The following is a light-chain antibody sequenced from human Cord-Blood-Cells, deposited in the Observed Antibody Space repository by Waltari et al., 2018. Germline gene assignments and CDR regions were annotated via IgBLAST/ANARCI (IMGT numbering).Light chain of an antibody. CDR2: DVS. CDR3: SSYTSSSTWV. V-gene: IGLV2-14*01. J-gene: IGLJ3*02. CDR1: SSDGGGYNY. Sequence: QSALTQPASVSGSPGQSITISCTGTSSDGGGYNYVSWYQQHPGKAPKLIIYDVSKRPSVVSNRFSGSKSGNTASLTISGLQAEDEADYYCSSYTSSSTWVFGGGTKLTVL.